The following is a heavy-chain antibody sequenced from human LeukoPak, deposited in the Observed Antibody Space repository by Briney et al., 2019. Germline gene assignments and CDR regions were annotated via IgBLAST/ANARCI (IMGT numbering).Heavy chain of an antibody. D-gene: IGHD1-26*01. CDR2: IRSKAYGGTT. J-gene: IGHJ4*02. CDR1: GFTFSGYW. CDR3: TIGRSGSYSS. Sequence: GGSLRLSCVASGFTFSGYWMTWVRQAPGKGLEWVGFIRSKAYGGTTEYAASVKGRFTISRDDSKSIAYLQMNSLKTEDTAVYYCTIGRSGSYSSWGQGTLVTVSS. V-gene: IGHV3-49*04.